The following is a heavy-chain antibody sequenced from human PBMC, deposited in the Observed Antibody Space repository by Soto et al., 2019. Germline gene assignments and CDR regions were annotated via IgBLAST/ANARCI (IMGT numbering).Heavy chain of an antibody. J-gene: IGHJ4*02. V-gene: IGHV1-69*02. Sequence: ASVKVSCKASGGTFSSYTIAWVRQAPGQGLEWMGRIIPILGVAKNAQKFQGRVTITADKSTSTAYMELSSLRSEDTAVYYCARMVGYYDSTGYFDHWGQGTLVTVSS. CDR3: ARMVGYYDSTGYFDH. CDR2: IIPILGVA. CDR1: GGTFSSYT. D-gene: IGHD3-22*01.